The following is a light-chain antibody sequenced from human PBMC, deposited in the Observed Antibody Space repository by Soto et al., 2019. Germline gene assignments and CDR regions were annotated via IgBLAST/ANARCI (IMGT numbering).Light chain of an antibody. CDR2: GAS. Sequence: EIVLTQSPGTLSLSPGERATLSCRASQSVSSYLAWYQQKPGQAPRLLIYGASSRATGISDRFSGSGSGTDFTLTISRLEPEDFAVYYCQQYGRPSRTFGQGTKVEIK. V-gene: IGKV3-20*01. CDR3: QQYGRPSRT. CDR1: QSVSSY. J-gene: IGKJ1*01.